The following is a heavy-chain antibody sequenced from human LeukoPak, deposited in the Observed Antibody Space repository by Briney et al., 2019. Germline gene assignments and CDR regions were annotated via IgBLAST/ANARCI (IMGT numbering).Heavy chain of an antibody. CDR3: AELGITMIGGV. Sequence: GGSLRLSCAASGFSFSTYEMNWVRQAPGKGLEWVSYISSRGSAIYYADSVKGRFTISRDIAKTSLYLQMNSLRAEDTAVYYCAELGITMIGGVWGKGTTVTISS. V-gene: IGHV3-48*03. CDR1: GFSFSTYE. D-gene: IGHD3-10*02. J-gene: IGHJ6*04. CDR2: ISSRGSAI.